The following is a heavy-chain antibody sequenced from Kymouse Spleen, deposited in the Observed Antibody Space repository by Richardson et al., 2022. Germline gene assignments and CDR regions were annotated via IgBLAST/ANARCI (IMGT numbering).Heavy chain of an antibody. CDR3: AKDIGYSSSWPFYYYYGMDV. Sequence: EVQLVESGGGLVQPGRSLRLSCAASGFTFDDYAMHWVRQAPGKGLEWVSGISWNSGSIGYADSVKGRFTISRDNAKNSLYLQMNSLRAEDTALYYCAKDIGYSSSWPFYYYYGMDVWGQGTTVTVSS. CDR2: ISWNSGSI. CDR1: GFTFDDYA. J-gene: IGHJ6*02. V-gene: IGHV3-9*01. D-gene: IGHD6-6*01.